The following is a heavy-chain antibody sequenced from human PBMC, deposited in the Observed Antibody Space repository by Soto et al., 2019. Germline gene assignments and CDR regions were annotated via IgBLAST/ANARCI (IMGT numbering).Heavy chain of an antibody. Sequence: EVQLLESGGGLVQPGGSLRLSCAASGFTFSMSAMTWVRQAPGKGLEWVSTTGLNGRTTYYADSVKGRFTVSRDNTKNTLDLHMSSLRAEDTAVYYCATVHSTSRSFDYWGQGTLVTVSS. CDR2: TGLNGRTT. CDR1: GFTFSMSA. V-gene: IGHV3-23*01. J-gene: IGHJ4*02. D-gene: IGHD6-6*01. CDR3: ATVHSTSRSFDY.